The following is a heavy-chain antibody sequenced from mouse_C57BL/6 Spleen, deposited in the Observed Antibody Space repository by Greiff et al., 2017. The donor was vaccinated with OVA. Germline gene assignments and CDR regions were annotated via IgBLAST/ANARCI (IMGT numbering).Heavy chain of an antibody. Sequence: QVTLKESGPGILQSSQTLSLTCSFSGFSLSTSGMGVSWIRQPSGKGLEWLAHLYWDDAKRSNPSLKSRPTISKDTSRNQVFLKITSVDTADTATYDCARSSSNYEGYYAMGYWGQGASVTVSS. CDR1: GFSLSTSGMG. V-gene: IGHV8-12*01. J-gene: IGHJ4*01. D-gene: IGHD2-5*01. CDR2: LYWDDAK. CDR3: ARSSSNYEGYYAMGY.